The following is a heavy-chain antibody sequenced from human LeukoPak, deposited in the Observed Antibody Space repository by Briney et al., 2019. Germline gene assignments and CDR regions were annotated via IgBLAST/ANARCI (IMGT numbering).Heavy chain of an antibody. CDR2: IKQDGSEK. CDR1: GFTFSSYW. CDR3: AREGYSSSWWSLYYFDY. D-gene: IGHD6-13*01. J-gene: IGHJ4*02. V-gene: IGHV3-7*01. Sequence: GGSLRLSCAASGFTFSSYWMSWVRQAPGKGLEWVANIKQDGSEKYYVDSVKGRFTISRDNAKNSLYLQMNSLRAEDTAVYYCAREGYSSSWWSLYYFDYWGQGTLVTVSS.